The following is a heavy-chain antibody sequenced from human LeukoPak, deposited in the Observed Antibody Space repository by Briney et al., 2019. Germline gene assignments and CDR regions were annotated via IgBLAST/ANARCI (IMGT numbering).Heavy chain of an antibody. D-gene: IGHD4-17*01. J-gene: IGHJ5*02. Sequence: GGSLRLSCAVSGLLFSDAWMSWVRQGPGKGLEWVGRIKGRTDRETTDFAAPVKGRFTISRDVSQNTIHLQMNSLRTEDTAVYYCTYMTTVFTVDPWGQGTLVTVSS. V-gene: IGHV3-15*01. CDR2: IKGRTDRETT. CDR3: TYMTTVFTVDP. CDR1: GLLFSDAW.